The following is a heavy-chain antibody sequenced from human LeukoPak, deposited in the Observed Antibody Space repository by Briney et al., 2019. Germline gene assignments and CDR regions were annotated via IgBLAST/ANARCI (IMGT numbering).Heavy chain of an antibody. Sequence: KTSETLSLTCTVPGGPVSSSSYYWGWVRQSPEKGLECIGTIYYAGDTYYNPSLESRLTISVDTSKNQFSLKLRSVTAADTAVYYCATWDSGRYSQIDNWGQGTLVTVSS. V-gene: IGHV4-39*01. CDR3: ATWDSGRYSQIDN. CDR2: IYYAGDT. CDR1: GGPVSSSSYY. D-gene: IGHD1-26*01. J-gene: IGHJ4*02.